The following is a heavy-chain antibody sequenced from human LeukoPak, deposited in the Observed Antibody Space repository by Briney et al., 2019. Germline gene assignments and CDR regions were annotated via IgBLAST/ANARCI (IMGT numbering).Heavy chain of an antibody. CDR3: ARDFWYSGSYSYTPDAFDI. D-gene: IGHD1-26*01. CDR1: GYTFTNYD. CDR2: IIPIFGTA. J-gene: IGHJ3*02. V-gene: IGHV1-69*13. Sequence: GASVKVSCKTSGYTFTNYDISWVRQAPGQGLEWMGGIIPIFGTANYAQKFQGRVTITADESTSTAYMELSSLRSEDTAVYYCARDFWYSGSYSYTPDAFDIWGQGTMVTVSS.